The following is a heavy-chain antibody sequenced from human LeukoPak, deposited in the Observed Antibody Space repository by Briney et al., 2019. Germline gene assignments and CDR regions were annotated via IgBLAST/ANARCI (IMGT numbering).Heavy chain of an antibody. Sequence: ASVKVSCKASGYTFTSYAMHWVRQAPGQRLEWMGWINAGNGNTKYSQKFQGRVTITRDTSASTAYMELSSLRSEDTAVYYCARDRTHFSSGYRGRYPNWFDPWGQGTLVTVSS. D-gene: IGHD6-19*01. V-gene: IGHV1-3*01. J-gene: IGHJ5*02. CDR3: ARDRTHFSSGYRGRYPNWFDP. CDR1: GYTFTSYA. CDR2: INAGNGNT.